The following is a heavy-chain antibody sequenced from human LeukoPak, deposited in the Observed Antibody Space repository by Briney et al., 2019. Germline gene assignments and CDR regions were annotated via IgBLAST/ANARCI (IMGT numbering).Heavy chain of an antibody. CDR1: GFPFSSYW. Sequence: GGSLRLSCAASGFPFSSYWMHWVAPPPGKGVVWLSRINSDDSSTTYADSVKGRFTISRDNAKNTLYMQMNSLRAEDTAVYYCARGYYGSGSYYTLDYWGQGTLVTVSS. CDR2: INSDDSST. CDR3: ARGYYGSGSYYTLDY. V-gene: IGHV3-74*01. J-gene: IGHJ4*02. D-gene: IGHD3-10*01.